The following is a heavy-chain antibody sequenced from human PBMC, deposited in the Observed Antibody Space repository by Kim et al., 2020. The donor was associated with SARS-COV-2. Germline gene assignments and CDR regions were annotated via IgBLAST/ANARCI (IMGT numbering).Heavy chain of an antibody. CDR3: AKDFGGWDGGTLEYFDA. CDR2: IDDSGDIT. J-gene: IGHJ4*02. CDR1: GFIFRYYS. D-gene: IGHD3-16*01. Sequence: GGSLRLSCAASGFIFRYYSMSWVRQAPGKGLEWVSSIDDSGDITFYADSVKGRITISRDNSRNTLYLQMSSLRVDDTAVYYCAKDFGGWDGGTLEYFDAWGQGTLVTVPS. V-gene: IGHV3-23*01.